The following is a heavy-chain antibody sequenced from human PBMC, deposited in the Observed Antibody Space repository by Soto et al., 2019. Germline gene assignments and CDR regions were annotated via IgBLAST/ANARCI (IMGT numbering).Heavy chain of an antibody. CDR3: AREPPAAGENWFDP. J-gene: IGHJ5*02. Sequence: SETLSLTCTVSGGSTGNYYWNWIRQPPGKGLEWIGYIYYSGSTNYNPSLKSRVTISIDTSKNQFSLKLSSVTAADTAVYYCAREPPAAGENWFDPWGQGTLVTVSS. CDR1: GGSTGNYY. CDR2: IYYSGST. D-gene: IGHD6-13*01. V-gene: IGHV4-59*01.